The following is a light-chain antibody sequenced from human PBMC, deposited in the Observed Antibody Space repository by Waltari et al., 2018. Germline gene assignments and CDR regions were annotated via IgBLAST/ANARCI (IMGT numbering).Light chain of an antibody. J-gene: IGKJ2*01. CDR1: QNIDRY. CDR3: QQSSSTPQT. Sequence: DIQMTQSPSSLSASVGDRVTSTCRASQNIDRYLNWYQQKPGKAPQLLIYAAFSLQGGVPSRFSGSGSGTDFTLTISSLQPEDFATYYCQQSSSTPQTFGQGTKVEIK. V-gene: IGKV1-39*01. CDR2: AAF.